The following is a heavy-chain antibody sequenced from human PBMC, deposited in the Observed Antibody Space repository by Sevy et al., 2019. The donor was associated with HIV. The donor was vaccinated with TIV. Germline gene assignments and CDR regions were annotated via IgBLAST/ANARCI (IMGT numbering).Heavy chain of an antibody. D-gene: IGHD2-2*01. J-gene: IGHJ6*02. Sequence: GGSLRLSCAASGFTFSSYGMHWVRQAPGKGLEWVAVISYDGSNKYYADSGKGRFTISRDNSKNTLYLQMNSLRAEDTAVYYCAKDGGGYCSSTSCYPYYYYGMDVWGQGTTVTVSS. CDR3: AKDGGGYCSSTSCYPYYYYGMDV. V-gene: IGHV3-30*18. CDR1: GFTFSSYG. CDR2: ISYDGSNK.